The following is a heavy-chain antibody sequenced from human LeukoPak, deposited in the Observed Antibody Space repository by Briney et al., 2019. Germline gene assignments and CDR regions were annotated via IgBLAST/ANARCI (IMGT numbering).Heavy chain of an antibody. D-gene: IGHD2-2*01. CDR3: AKDIRYRQYKLPYFDC. Sequence: GRSLRLSCAASGFTFDDYAMHWVRQAPGKGLEWVSGISWSSGTIGYADSVKGRFTISRDNAKNSLYLQMNSLRAEDTALYYCAKDIRYRQYKLPYFDCWGQGTLVTVSS. J-gene: IGHJ4*02. CDR2: ISWSSGTI. CDR1: GFTFDDYA. V-gene: IGHV3-9*01.